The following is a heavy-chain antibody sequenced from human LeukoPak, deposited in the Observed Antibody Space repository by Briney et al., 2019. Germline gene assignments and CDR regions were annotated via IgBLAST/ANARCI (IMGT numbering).Heavy chain of an antibody. CDR2: ISYDGSNK. Sequence: PGRSLRLSCAASGFTFSSYAMHWVRQAPGKGLEWVAVISYDGSNKYYADSVKGRFTISRDNAKNSLYLQMNSLRAEDTTVYYCASKHEAGAFDIWGQGTMVTVSS. V-gene: IGHV3-30*04. CDR3: ASKHEAGAFDI. CDR1: GFTFSSYA. J-gene: IGHJ3*02. D-gene: IGHD6-25*01.